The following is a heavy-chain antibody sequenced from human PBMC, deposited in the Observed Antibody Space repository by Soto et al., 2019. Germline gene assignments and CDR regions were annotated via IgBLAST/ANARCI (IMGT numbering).Heavy chain of an antibody. CDR1: GLTFSSYA. J-gene: IGHJ6*02. Sequence: GILRISFAASGLTFSSYAMTWVRQAPGKGLEWVSSISGSGGRTFYVDSVRGRFTISRDSSQNTLYLQMNSLRVEDSAIYYWARGSLRLPYTLDVCGQGTTVTVSS. CDR2: ISGSGGRT. CDR3: ARGSLRLPYTLDV. D-gene: IGHD4-17*01. V-gene: IGHV3-23*01.